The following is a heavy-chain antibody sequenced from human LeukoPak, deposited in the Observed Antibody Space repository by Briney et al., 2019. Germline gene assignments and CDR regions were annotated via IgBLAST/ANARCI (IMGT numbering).Heavy chain of an antibody. J-gene: IGHJ3*02. V-gene: IGHV4-34*01. Sequence: SETLSLTCAVYGGSFSGYYWSWIRQPPGKGLEWIGEINHSGSTNYNPSLKSRVTISVDTSKNQFSLKLSSVTAADTAVYYCARNYYDSSGYYLDAFDIWGQGTMVTVSS. CDR1: GGSFSGYY. CDR3: ARNYYDSSGYYLDAFDI. CDR2: INHSGST. D-gene: IGHD3-22*01.